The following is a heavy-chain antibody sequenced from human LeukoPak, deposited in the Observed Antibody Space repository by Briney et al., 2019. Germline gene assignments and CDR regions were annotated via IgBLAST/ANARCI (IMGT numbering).Heavy chain of an antibody. CDR1: GGSISSSSYY. CDR2: IYYSGST. V-gene: IGHV4-39*01. Sequence: PSETLSLTCTVSGGSISSSSYYWGWIRQPPGKGLEWIGSIYYSGSTYYNPSLKSRFTISVDTSKNQFSLKLSSVTAADTAVYYCASLDVDYYDSSGYYYYWGQGTLVTVSS. CDR3: ASLDVDYYDSSGYYYY. J-gene: IGHJ4*02. D-gene: IGHD3-22*01.